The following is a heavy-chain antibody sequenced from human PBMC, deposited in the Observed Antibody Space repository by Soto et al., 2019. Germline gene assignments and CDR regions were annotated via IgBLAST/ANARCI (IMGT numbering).Heavy chain of an antibody. CDR2: ISYSGST. CDR1: GASVSSGNYY. J-gene: IGHJ4*02. D-gene: IGHD1-26*01. V-gene: IGHV4-61*01. Sequence: QVQLQESGPGLVRHSETVSLTCTVSGASVSSGNYYWSWIRQPPGKGLECIGYISYSGSTNYNPSLKSRVTISIDTSKNQFSLKLSSVTAADTAVYYCARGSGSYYAYWGQGTLVTVSS. CDR3: ARGSGSYYAY.